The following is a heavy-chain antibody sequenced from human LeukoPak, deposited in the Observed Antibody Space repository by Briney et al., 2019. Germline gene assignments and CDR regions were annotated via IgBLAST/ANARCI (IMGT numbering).Heavy chain of an antibody. D-gene: IGHD5-12*01. Sequence: GGSLRLSCAASGFTFSDYYMSWIRQAPGKGLEWVSYISSSSSYTNYADSVKGRFTISRDNAKNSPYLQMNSLRAEDTAVYYCASAGGWGVATTPYDYWGQGTLVTVSS. CDR1: GFTFSDYY. V-gene: IGHV3-11*06. CDR3: ASAGGWGVATTPYDY. CDR2: ISSSSSYT. J-gene: IGHJ4*02.